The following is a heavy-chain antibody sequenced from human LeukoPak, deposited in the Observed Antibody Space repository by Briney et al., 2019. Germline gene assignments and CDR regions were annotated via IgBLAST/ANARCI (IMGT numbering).Heavy chain of an antibody. V-gene: IGHV4-31*03. Sequence: PSETPSLTCTVSGGSISSGGYYWSWIRQHPGKGLEWIGYIYYSGSTYYNPSLKSRVTISVDTSKNQFSLKLSSVTAADTAVYYCARVVGGSRYYYDSSSYFGYFDYWGQGTLVTVSS. CDR1: GGSISSGGYY. D-gene: IGHD3-22*01. CDR3: ARVVGGSRYYYDSSSYFGYFDY. CDR2: IYYSGST. J-gene: IGHJ4*02.